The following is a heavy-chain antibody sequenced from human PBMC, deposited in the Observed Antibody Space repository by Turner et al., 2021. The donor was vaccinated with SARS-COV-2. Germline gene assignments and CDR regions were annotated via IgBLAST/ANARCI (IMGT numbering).Heavy chain of an antibody. CDR2: IYYSGST. Sequence: QVQLQASGPGLVKPSQTLSLTCTVSGGSISSGSYYWSWIRQHPGKGLEWIGYIYYSGSTYYNPSLKSRVTISVDTSKNQFSLKLSSVTAADTAVYYCARGRGYYGSGSYYNPYYYGMDVWGQGTTVTVSS. CDR3: ARGRGYYGSGSYYNPYYYGMDV. J-gene: IGHJ6*02. CDR1: GGSISSGSYY. V-gene: IGHV4-31*03. D-gene: IGHD3-10*01.